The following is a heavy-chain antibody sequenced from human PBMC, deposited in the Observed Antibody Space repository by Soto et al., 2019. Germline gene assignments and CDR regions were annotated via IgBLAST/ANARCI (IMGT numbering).Heavy chain of an antibody. D-gene: IGHD4-17*01. J-gene: IGHJ5*02. CDR3: AESTVT. CDR1: GFTFSRHW. Sequence: EVQLVESGGGLVQPGGSLRLSCAASGFTFSRHWMIWVRQAPGKGLEWVANINQDGSEKYYVDSVKGRFTISRDNAKESLYLQMSSLRAEDTAVYDCAESTVTWGQGTLVTVSS. CDR2: INQDGSEK. V-gene: IGHV3-7*01.